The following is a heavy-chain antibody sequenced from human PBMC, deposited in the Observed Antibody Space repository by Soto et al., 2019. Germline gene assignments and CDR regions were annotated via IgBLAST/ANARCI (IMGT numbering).Heavy chain of an antibody. CDR2: INSDGSST. J-gene: IGHJ4*02. V-gene: IGHV3-74*01. CDR3: ASHLYCSGGSCFDY. CDR1: GFTISRNW. D-gene: IGHD2-15*01. Sequence: EVQLVESGGGLVQPGGSLRLSCAASGFTISRNWMHWVRQAPGKGLVWVSRINSDGSSTSYADSVKGRFTISRDNAKNTLYLQMNSLRAEDTAVYYCASHLYCSGGSCFDYWGQGTLVTVSS.